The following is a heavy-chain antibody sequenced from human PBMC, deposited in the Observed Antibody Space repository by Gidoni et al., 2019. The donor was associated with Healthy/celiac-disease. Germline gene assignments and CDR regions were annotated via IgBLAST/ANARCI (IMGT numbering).Heavy chain of an antibody. D-gene: IGHD1-1*01. CDR1: GYTFTSYA. Sequence: QVQLVQSGAEVKKPGASVQVSCKASGYTFTSYAMHWVRQAPGQRLEWMGWINAGNGNTKYSQKFQGRVTITRDTSASTAYMELSSLRSEDTAVYYCARVSNWNPRGWFDPWGQGTLVTVSS. CDR2: INAGNGNT. J-gene: IGHJ5*02. V-gene: IGHV1-3*01. CDR3: ARVSNWNPRGWFDP.